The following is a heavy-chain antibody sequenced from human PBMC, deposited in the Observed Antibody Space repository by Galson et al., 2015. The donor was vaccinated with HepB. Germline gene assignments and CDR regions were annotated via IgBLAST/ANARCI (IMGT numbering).Heavy chain of an antibody. J-gene: IGHJ4*02. CDR2: ISGSGGST. CDR3: AKDSADGDSDGTFDY. Sequence: SLRLSCEASGFTFSSYAMSWVRQAPGKGLEWVSAISGSGGSTYYADSVKGRFTISRDNSKNTLYLQMNSLRAEDTAVYYCAKDSADGDSDGTFDYWGQGTLVTVSS. D-gene: IGHD4-17*01. CDR1: GFTFSSYA. V-gene: IGHV3-23*01.